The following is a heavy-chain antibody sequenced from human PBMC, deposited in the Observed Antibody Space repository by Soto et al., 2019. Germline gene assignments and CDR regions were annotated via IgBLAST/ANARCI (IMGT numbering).Heavy chain of an antibody. J-gene: IGHJ4*02. CDR2: ISGSGTNT. V-gene: IGHV3-23*01. Sequence: EVQLSDSGGGLVQPGGSLRLSCAASGFTFSNYLMNWVRQAPGKGLEWVSGISGSGTNTYYADSVKGRFTISRDNSKNTLYLQMNSLTAADTAIYYCAKVPLSLNFYDYWGQGTQVTVSP. CDR3: AKVPLSLNFYDY. CDR1: GFTFSNYL.